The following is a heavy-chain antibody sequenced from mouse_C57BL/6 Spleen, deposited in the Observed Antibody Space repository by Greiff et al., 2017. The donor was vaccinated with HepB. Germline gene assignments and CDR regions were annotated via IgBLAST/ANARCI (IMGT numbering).Heavy chain of an antibody. J-gene: IGHJ1*03. CDR1: GYAFSSSW. V-gene: IGHV1-82*01. Sequence: QVQLQQSGPELVKPGASVKISCKASGYAFSSSWMNWVKQRPGKGLEWIGRIYPGDGDTNYNGKFKGKATLTADKSSSTAYMQLSSLTSEDSAVYFCARSGLATVVANWYFDVWGTGTTVTVSS. CDR2: IYPGDGDT. CDR3: ARSGLATVVANWYFDV. D-gene: IGHD1-1*01.